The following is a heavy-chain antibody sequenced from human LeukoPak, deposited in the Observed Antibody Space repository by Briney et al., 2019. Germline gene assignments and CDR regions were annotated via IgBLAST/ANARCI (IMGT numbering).Heavy chain of an antibody. CDR3: ARNGRERGYTYGDNWFDP. V-gene: IGHV4-59*08. D-gene: IGHD5-18*01. Sequence: SETLSLTCTVSGGSISGYYWSWIRQPPGKRLEWIGYIYYTGSTNYYPSLKSRGTISVDPSRNQFSLKLSSMTAANTDVYFCARNGRERGYTYGDNWFDPWGQGTLVTVSS. CDR1: GGSISGYY. CDR2: IYYTGST. J-gene: IGHJ5*02.